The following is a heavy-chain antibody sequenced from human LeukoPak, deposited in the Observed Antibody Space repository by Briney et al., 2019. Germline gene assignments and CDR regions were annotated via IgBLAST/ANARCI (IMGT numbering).Heavy chain of an antibody. CDR3: ARNDYVWGSHEGNAFDI. J-gene: IGHJ3*02. CDR2: IYYSGST. Sequence: SETLSLTCTVSGGSISSYYWSWFRQPPGKGLEWIGYIYYSGSTNYNPSLKSRVTISVDTSKNQFSLKLSSVTTADTAVYYCARNDYVWGSHEGNAFDIWGQGTMVTVSS. CDR1: GGSISSYY. D-gene: IGHD3-16*01. V-gene: IGHV4-59*08.